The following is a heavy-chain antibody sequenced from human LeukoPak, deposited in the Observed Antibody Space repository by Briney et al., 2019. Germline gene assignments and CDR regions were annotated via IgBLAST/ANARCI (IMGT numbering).Heavy chain of an antibody. Sequence: SETLSLTCTVSGGSISSYYWSWIRQPPGKGLEWIGYIYYSGSTNYNPSLKSRVTISVDTSKNQFSLKLSSVTAADTAVYYCARDAATRYYYYGMDVWGQGTTVTVSS. V-gene: IGHV4-59*01. D-gene: IGHD2-15*01. CDR1: GGSISSYY. J-gene: IGHJ6*02. CDR3: ARDAATRYYYYGMDV. CDR2: IYYSGST.